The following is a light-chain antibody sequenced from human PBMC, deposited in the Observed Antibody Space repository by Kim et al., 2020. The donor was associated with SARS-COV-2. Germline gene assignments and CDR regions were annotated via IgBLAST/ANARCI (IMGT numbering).Light chain of an antibody. CDR3: NSRDSSGNHYV. V-gene: IGLV3-19*01. CDR1: SLRSYD. Sequence: ALGQTVRITCQGDSLRSYDASWYQKKPGQAPVLVIYGKNNRPSGIPDRFSGSSSGNTASLTITGAQAEDEADYYCNSRDSSGNHYVFGTGTKVTVL. J-gene: IGLJ1*01. CDR2: GKN.